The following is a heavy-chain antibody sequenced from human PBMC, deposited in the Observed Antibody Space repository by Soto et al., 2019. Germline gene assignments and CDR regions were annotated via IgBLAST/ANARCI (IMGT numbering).Heavy chain of an antibody. V-gene: IGHV1-69*06. CDR3: AINPDCSGGSCYLTFDY. D-gene: IGHD2-15*01. CDR1: GGTFSSYA. CDR2: IIPIFGTA. J-gene: IGHJ4*02. Sequence: SVKVSCKASGGTFSSYAISWVRQAPGQGLEWMGGIIPIFGTANYAQKFQGRVTITADKSTSTAYMELSSLRSEDTAVYYCAINPDCSGGSCYLTFDYWGQGTLVTVSS.